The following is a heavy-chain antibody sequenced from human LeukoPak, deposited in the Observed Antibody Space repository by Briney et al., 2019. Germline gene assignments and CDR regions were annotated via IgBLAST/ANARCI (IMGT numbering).Heavy chain of an antibody. J-gene: IGHJ4*02. CDR3: ARHGGGYSF. CDR1: GGSISSSNYY. D-gene: IGHD5-18*01. Sequence: PSETLSLTCTVSGGSISSSNYYWGWIRQPPGKGLEWIGSLYYSGSTSSGSTYYNPSLKSRVTISVDTSKNQFSLRLSSVTAADTAVYYCARHGGGYSFWGRGTLVTVSS. CDR2: LYYSGSTSSGST. V-gene: IGHV4-39*01.